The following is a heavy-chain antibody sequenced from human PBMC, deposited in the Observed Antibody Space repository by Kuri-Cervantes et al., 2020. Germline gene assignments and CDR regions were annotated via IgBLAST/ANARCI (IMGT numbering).Heavy chain of an antibody. Sequence: GGSLRLSCAASEFTFNNAWMNWVRQAPGKGLEWVGRIKSKTDGGTADYAASVKGRFTISRDDSKNTLYLQMNSLKTEDTAVYYCTTDYSSGSPLGQWGQGTLVTVSS. J-gene: IGHJ4*02. D-gene: IGHD6-19*01. CDR3: TTDYSSGSPLGQ. V-gene: IGHV3-15*01. CDR1: EFTFNNAW. CDR2: IKSKTDGGTA.